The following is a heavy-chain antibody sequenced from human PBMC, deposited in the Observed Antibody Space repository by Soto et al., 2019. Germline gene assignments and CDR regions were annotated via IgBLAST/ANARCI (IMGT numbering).Heavy chain of an antibody. Sequence: EEQLVESGGGLIKPGGSLRLSCVVSGFTFSDYTLNWVRQAPGRGLEWVSSISTTSSYIYYADSVKGRFTISRDNAKNSLYLQMDSLTAAVMAVYYCARDASTAHKSLYFYYYMDVWGKGTTVTVSS. CDR1: GFTFSDYT. J-gene: IGHJ6*03. CDR3: ARDASTAHKSLYFYYYMDV. CDR2: ISTTSSYI. V-gene: IGHV3-21*01. D-gene: IGHD2-15*01.